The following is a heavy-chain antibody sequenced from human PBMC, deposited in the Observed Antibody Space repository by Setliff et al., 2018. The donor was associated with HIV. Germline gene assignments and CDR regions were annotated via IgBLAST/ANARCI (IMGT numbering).Heavy chain of an antibody. CDR1: GGSIARGGYY. CDR2: IYGQGGT. Sequence: SETLSLTCTVSGGSIARGGYYWGWIRQHPGKGLEWIGYIYGQGGTHYNPSLKSQLTMSLDTSRNEFFMELTSVTAADTAVYYCARNFGGISPFDLWGQGTLVTVSS. J-gene: IGHJ4*02. CDR3: ARNFGGISPFDL. V-gene: IGHV4-31*01. D-gene: IGHD3-16*01.